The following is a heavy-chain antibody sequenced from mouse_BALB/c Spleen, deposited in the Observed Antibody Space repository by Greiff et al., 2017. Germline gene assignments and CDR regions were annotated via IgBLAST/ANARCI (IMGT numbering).Heavy chain of an antibody. Sequence: EVQGVESGGGLVQPGGSLKLSCAASGFTFSSYGMSWVRQTPDKRLELVATINSNGGSTYYPDSVKGRFTISRDNAKNTLYLQMSSLKSEDTAMYYCARDDGYYNWYFDVWGAGTTVTVSS. CDR2: INSNGGST. J-gene: IGHJ1*01. D-gene: IGHD2-3*01. CDR3: ARDDGYYNWYFDV. CDR1: GFTFSSYG. V-gene: IGHV5-6-3*01.